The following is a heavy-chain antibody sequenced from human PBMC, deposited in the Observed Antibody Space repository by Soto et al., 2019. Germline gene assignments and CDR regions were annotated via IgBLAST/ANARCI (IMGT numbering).Heavy chain of an antibody. D-gene: IGHD5-12*01. CDR2: IWYDGSNK. CDR1: GFTFSSYG. CDR3: ARDGGCRDGYTAGCNWFDP. J-gene: IGHJ5*02. Sequence: QVQLVESGGGVVQPGRSLRLSCAASGFTFSSYGMHWVRQAPGKGLEWVAVIWYDGSNKYYADSVKGRFTISRDNSKNTLYLQMNSRRAEDTAVYYCARDGGCRDGYTAGCNWFDPWGQGTLVTVSS. V-gene: IGHV3-33*01.